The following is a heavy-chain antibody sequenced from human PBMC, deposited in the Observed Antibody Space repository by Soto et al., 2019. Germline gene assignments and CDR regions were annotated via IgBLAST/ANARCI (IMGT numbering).Heavy chain of an antibody. CDR1: GGSISSYY. CDR2: IYYSGST. V-gene: IGHV4-59*08. D-gene: IGHD4-17*01. Sequence: PSETLSLTCTVSGGSISSYYWSWIRQPPGKGLEWIGYIYYSGSTNYNPSLKSRVTISVDTSKNQFSLKLSSVTAADTAVYHCARRYGDCFDFWGQGTLVTVSS. J-gene: IGHJ4*02. CDR3: ARRYGDCFDF.